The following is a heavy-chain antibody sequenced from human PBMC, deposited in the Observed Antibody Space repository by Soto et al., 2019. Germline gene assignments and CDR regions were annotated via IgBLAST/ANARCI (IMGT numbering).Heavy chain of an antibody. CDR2: IYYSGST. J-gene: IGHJ4*02. Sequence: QLQLQESGPGLVKPSETLSLTCTVSGGSISTSSYYWGWIRQPPGKGLEWIGSIYYSGSTYYNPSRKVRVTISVDTSKNQFSLKLSSVTAADPAVYYCARDYDSSGDYWGQGTLVTVSS. V-gene: IGHV4-39*01. CDR1: GGSISTSSYY. CDR3: ARDYDSSGDY. D-gene: IGHD3-22*01.